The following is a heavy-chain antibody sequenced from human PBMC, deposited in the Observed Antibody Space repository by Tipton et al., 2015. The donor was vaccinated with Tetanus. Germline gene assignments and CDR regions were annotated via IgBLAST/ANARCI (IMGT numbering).Heavy chain of an antibody. Sequence: SLRLSCAASGFTFSSYDMHWVRQATGKGLEWVSAIGTAGDTYYPGSVKGRFTISRENAKNSLYLQMNSLRAGDTAVYYCARSSVRGGEFDYWGQGTLVTVSS. V-gene: IGHV3-13*01. D-gene: IGHD3-10*01. CDR1: GFTFSSYD. CDR3: ARSSVRGGEFDY. J-gene: IGHJ4*02. CDR2: IGTAGDT.